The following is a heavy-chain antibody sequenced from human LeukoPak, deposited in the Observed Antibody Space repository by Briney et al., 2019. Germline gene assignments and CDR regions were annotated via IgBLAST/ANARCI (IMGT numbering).Heavy chain of an antibody. J-gene: IGHJ3*02. V-gene: IGHV3-7*05. D-gene: IGHD3-16*01. Sequence: GGSLRLSCAASGFTFEIYWMSWVRQAPGRGLEWVANIDQSGGRNNYVDSVKGRFTISRDNAKNSLFLEMSSLRADDTAVYFCARDVEGGTFDIWGQGTTVTVSS. CDR2: IDQSGGRN. CDR1: GFTFEIYW. CDR3: ARDVEGGTFDI.